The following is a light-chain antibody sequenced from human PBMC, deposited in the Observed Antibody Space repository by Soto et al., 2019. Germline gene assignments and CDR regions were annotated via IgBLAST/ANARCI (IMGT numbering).Light chain of an antibody. V-gene: IGKV3-15*01. CDR3: QQYSIWRT. CDR1: ESVSNN. J-gene: IGKJ1*01. CDR2: GAS. Sequence: EMVMTQCPATLSLSPGERATLSCRASESVSNNLAWYQQKAGQAPRLLIYGASTRATGIPARFSGSGSGTEFTLTISSLQSQDFAVYYCQQYSIWRTLGQGTKVDIK.